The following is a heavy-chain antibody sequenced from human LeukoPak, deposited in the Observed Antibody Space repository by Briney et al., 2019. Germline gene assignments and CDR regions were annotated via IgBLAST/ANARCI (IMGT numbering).Heavy chain of an antibody. CDR1: EFTFTTYT. CDR2: IGNGGHII. Sequence: GGSLTHSCVASEFTFTTYTMNWVRQAPGKGLEWVSYIGNGGHIIYYADSVKGRFTISRDDAQNSLYLQLNRLRPEDTAVYYCARDLFQQALDYWGQGTLVTVSS. V-gene: IGHV3-48*01. J-gene: IGHJ4*02. CDR3: ARDLFQQALDY.